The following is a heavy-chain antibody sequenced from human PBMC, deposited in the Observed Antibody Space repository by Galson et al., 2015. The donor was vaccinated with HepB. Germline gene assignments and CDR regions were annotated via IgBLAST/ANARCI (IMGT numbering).Heavy chain of an antibody. CDR1: GFTFSSYG. CDR2: ISYDGSNK. D-gene: IGHD5-12*01. CDR3: AKVACTGRGCGYDYLGGRNWFDP. J-gene: IGHJ5*02. Sequence: SLRLSCAASGFTFSSYGMHWVRQAPGKGLEWVAVISYDGSNKYYADSVKGRFTISRDNSKNTLYLQMNSLRAEDTAVYYCAKVACTGRGCGYDYLGGRNWFDPWGQGTLVTVSS. V-gene: IGHV3-30*18.